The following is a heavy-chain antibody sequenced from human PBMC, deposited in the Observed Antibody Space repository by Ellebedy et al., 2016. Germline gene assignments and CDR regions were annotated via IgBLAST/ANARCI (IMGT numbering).Heavy chain of an antibody. D-gene: IGHD5-12*01. V-gene: IGHV5-51*01. Sequence: GESLKISCQGSGYSFTTYWIGWVRQMPGKGLEWMGIIYPGDSDTRYSPSFQGQVTISAYNSISTAYVQWVSLKASDTAIYYCARQQRYDYGLDHWGQGTLVSVSS. CDR1: GYSFTTYW. J-gene: IGHJ4*02. CDR2: IYPGDSDT. CDR3: ARQQRYDYGLDH.